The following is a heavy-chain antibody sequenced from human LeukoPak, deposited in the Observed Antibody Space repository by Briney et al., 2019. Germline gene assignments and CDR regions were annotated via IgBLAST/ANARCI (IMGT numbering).Heavy chain of an antibody. D-gene: IGHD6-19*01. V-gene: IGHV3-21*01. CDR2: ISSGTGYI. J-gene: IGHJ4*02. CDR1: GFTFSSYT. CDR3: ARAYSSGWFLFDY. Sequence: GGSLRLSCAASGFTFSSYTMNWVRQAPGKGLEWVSSISSGTGYIYYADSVRGRFTISRDNARNSLYLQMDSLRAEDTAVYYCARAYSSGWFLFDYWGQGTLVTVSS.